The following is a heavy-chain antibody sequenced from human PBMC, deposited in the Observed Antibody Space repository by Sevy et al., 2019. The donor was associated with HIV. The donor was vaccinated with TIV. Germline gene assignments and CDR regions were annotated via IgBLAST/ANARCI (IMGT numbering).Heavy chain of an antibody. Sequence: GGSLRLSCAASGFTFSNAWMSWVRQAPGKGLEWVGRIKSKTDGGTTDYAAPVKGRFTISRDDSKNTLYLQMNSLKTDDTAVYYCTLRPSTPVGRGFRGVFDHHPTSNGSGSYYPYYYYGMDVWGQGTTVTVSS. CDR1: GFTFSNAW. J-gene: IGHJ6*02. V-gene: IGHV3-15*01. CDR2: IKSKTDGGTT. D-gene: IGHD3-10*01. CDR3: TLRPSTPVGRGFRGVFDHHPTSNGSGSYYPYYYYGMDV.